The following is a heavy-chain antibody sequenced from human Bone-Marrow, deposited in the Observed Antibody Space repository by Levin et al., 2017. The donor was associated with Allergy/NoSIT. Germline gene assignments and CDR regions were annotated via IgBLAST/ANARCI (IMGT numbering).Heavy chain of an antibody. CDR3: AKPPRTVGAPNWFDP. J-gene: IGHJ5*02. V-gene: IGHV3-7*01. CDR2: IKQDGSEK. Sequence: LSLTCAASGFTFSNYWMSWVRQAPGKGLEWVANIKQDGSEKYYVDSVKGRFTISRDNAKNSLYLQMNSLRAEDTAVYYCAKPPRTVGAPNWFDPWGQGILVTVSS. D-gene: IGHD1-26*01. CDR1: GFTFSNYW.